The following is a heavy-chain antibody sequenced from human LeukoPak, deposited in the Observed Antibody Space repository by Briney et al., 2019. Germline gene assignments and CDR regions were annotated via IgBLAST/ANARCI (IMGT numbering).Heavy chain of an antibody. CDR1: GFTFSSYE. V-gene: IGHV3-48*03. J-gene: IGHJ4*02. Sequence: PGGSLRLSCAASGFTFSSYEMNWVRQAPGKGLEWVSYISSSGGTIYYAESVKGRFTISRDNAKNSLYLQMNSLRAEDTAVYYCAKNRAVGYAPGDYWGQGTLVTVSS. CDR2: ISSSGGTI. CDR3: AKNRAVGYAPGDY. D-gene: IGHD5-12*01.